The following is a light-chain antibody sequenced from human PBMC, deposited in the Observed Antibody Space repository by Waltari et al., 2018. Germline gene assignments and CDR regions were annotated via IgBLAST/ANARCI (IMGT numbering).Light chain of an antibody. J-gene: IGLJ1*01. CDR2: DNR. V-gene: IGLV1-51*01. CDR3: GAWDRSLSEFV. CDR1: TSNIGNYY. Sequence: QSVLTQPPSVSAAPGQNITIPCSGSTSNIGNYYLSWYQQFPGTAPKPLIYDNRKRPAGIPDRFSASKSGTSGTLDITGLQTGDEADYYCGAWDRSLSEFVFGSGTKVTVL.